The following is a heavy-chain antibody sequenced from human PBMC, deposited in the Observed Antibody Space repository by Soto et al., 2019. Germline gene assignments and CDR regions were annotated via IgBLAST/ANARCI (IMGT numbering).Heavy chain of an antibody. V-gene: IGHV3-23*01. CDR1: GFTFSSYA. Sequence: GGSLRLSCAASGFTFSSYAMSWVRQAPGKGLEWVSAISGSGGSTYYADSVKGRFTISRDNSKNTLYLQMNSLRAEDTAVYYCAKVLSGTYDFWSGYHYGIDVWGQGTTVTVSS. J-gene: IGHJ6*02. CDR2: ISGSGGST. D-gene: IGHD3-3*01. CDR3: AKVLSGTYDFWSGYHYGIDV.